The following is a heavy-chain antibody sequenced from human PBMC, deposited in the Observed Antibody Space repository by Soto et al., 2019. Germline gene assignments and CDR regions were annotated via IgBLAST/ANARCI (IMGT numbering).Heavy chain of an antibody. J-gene: IGHJ4*02. CDR2: ISNSGGST. CDR3: ARLGWTRAADHFDY. Sequence: GGSLRLSCAASGFTFSSYAMSWVRQAPGRGLDWVSTISNSGGSTYYADSVKGRFTISRDNSKDTVYLQMNSLRAEDTAVYYCARLGWTRAADHFDYWGQGTLVTVSS. CDR1: GFTFSSYA. V-gene: IGHV3-23*01. D-gene: IGHD6-19*01.